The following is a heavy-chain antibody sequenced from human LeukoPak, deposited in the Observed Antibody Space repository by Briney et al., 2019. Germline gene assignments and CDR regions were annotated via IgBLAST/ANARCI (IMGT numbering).Heavy chain of an antibody. CDR2: IYYSGST. D-gene: IGHD3-9*01. Sequence: SETLSLTCTVSGGSISSSSYYWGWIRQPPGKGLEWIGSIYYSGSTYYNPSLKSRVTISVDTSKNQFSLKVSSVTAADTAVYYCARHSRTFYDILTGTYGGYFDYWGQRTLVTVSS. J-gene: IGHJ4*02. V-gene: IGHV4-39*01. CDR1: GGSISSSSYY. CDR3: ARHSRTFYDILTGTYGGYFDY.